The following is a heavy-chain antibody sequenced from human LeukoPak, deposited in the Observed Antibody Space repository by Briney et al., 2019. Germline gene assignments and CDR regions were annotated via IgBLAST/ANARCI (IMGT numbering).Heavy chain of an antibody. CDR3: AVGGSSSWLYYFNY. D-gene: IGHD6-13*01. V-gene: IGHV3-30*14. CDR1: GFTFSSYA. Sequence: GGSLRLSCAASGFTFSSYAMHWVRQAPGKGLEWVAVISYDGSNKYYADSVKGRFTISRDNFKNTLYLQMNSLRAEDTAVYYCAVGGSSSWLYYFNYWGQGTLVTVSS. CDR2: ISYDGSNK. J-gene: IGHJ4*02.